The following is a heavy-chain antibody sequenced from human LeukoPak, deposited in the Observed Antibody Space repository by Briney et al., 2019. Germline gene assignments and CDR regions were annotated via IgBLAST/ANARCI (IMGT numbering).Heavy chain of an antibody. Sequence: PGGSLRLSCAASGFTFSSYGMHWVRQAPGKGLEWVAFIRYDGSNKYYADSVKGRFTISRDNSKNTLYLQMNSLRAEDTAVYYCARPQPIVVVPAARGSAFDIWGQGTMVTVSS. CDR3: ARPQPIVVVPAARGSAFDI. D-gene: IGHD2-2*01. CDR2: IRYDGSNK. J-gene: IGHJ3*02. V-gene: IGHV3-30*02. CDR1: GFTFSSYG.